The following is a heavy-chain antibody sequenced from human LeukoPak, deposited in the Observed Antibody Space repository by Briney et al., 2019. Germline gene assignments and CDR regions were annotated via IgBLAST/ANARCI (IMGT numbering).Heavy chain of an antibody. CDR1: GFTFSTYW. CDR3: ARGGLYHYSGTSGDY. V-gene: IGHV3-7*01. J-gene: IGHJ4*02. CDR2: INQGGSET. D-gene: IGHD1-26*01. Sequence: GGSLRLSCAASGFTFSTYWMTWVRQAPGKGLEWVANINQGGSETYYVDSVKGRFTISRDNAKNSLYLQMNSLRAEDTAVYYCARGGLYHYSGTSGDYWGQGTLVTVSS.